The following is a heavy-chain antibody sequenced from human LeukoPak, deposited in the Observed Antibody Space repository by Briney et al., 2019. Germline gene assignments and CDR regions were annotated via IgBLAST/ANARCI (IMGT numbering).Heavy chain of an antibody. Sequence: GESLRISCKGSGYSFSNYWITWVRQMPGKGLEWMGRIDPSDSYTNYSPSFQGHVTISADKSISTAYLQWTSLKASDTAIYYCARGLYSGYYMSGYWGQGTRVTVSS. J-gene: IGHJ4*02. D-gene: IGHD5-12*01. CDR2: IDPSDSYT. CDR1: GYSFSNYW. V-gene: IGHV5-10-1*01. CDR3: ARGLYSGYYMSGY.